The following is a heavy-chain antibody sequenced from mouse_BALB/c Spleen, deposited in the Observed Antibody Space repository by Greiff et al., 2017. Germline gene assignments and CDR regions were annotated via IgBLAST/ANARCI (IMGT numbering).Heavy chain of an antibody. CDR2: INPSNGGT. CDR1: GYTFTSYY. V-gene: IGHV1S81*02. CDR3: TREGNYGSSYDYAMDY. Sequence: QVQLQQPGAELVKPGASVKLSCKASGYTFTSYYMYWVKQRPGQGLEWIGGINPSNGGTNFNEKFKSKATLTVDKSSSTAYMQLSSLTSEDSAVYYCTREGNYGSSYDYAMDYWGQGTSVTVSS. J-gene: IGHJ4*01. D-gene: IGHD1-1*01.